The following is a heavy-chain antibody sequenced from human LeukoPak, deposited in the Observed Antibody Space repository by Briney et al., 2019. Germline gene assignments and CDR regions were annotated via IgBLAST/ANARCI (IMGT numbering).Heavy chain of an antibody. J-gene: IGHJ6*03. CDR1: GASISSYY. V-gene: IGHV4-59*08. CDR2: VYYSVCT. CDR3: ARQESGPYHYMDV. D-gene: IGHD3-3*01. Sequence: PSVTLSLTCTVSGASISSYYWTWIRQAPGKGLEWIGYVYYSVCTNYNPSLKSRVSISQDTSKYQVSLTLNPVTAADTAVYYCARQESGPYHYMDVWGRGTAVTVSS.